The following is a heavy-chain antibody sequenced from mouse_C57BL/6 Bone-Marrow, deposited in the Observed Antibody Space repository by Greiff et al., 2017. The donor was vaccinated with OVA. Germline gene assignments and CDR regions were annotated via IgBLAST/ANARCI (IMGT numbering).Heavy chain of an antibody. J-gene: IGHJ2*01. CDR2: IYPGSGST. D-gene: IGHD1-1*01. Sequence: QVQLQQPGAELVKPGASVKLSCKASGYTFTSYWITWVKQRPGQGLEWIGDIYPGSGSTNYNEKFKGKATLTVDTSSSTAYMQLSSLTSEDSAVYYCARMIYYYGSTYFDYWGQGTTLTVSS. CDR3: ARMIYYYGSTYFDY. V-gene: IGHV1-55*01. CDR1: GYTFTSYW.